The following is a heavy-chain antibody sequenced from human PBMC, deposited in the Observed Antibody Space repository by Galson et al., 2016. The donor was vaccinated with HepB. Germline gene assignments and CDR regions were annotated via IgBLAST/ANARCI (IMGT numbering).Heavy chain of an antibody. CDR3: ARDRGPFDAFDI. CDR1: GFVFSSYW. J-gene: IGHJ3*02. V-gene: IGHV3-21*01. D-gene: IGHD3-10*01. CDR2: ISSSSNFI. Sequence: SLRLSCAASGFVFSSYWMAWVRQAPGKGLDWVATISSSSNFIYYADSVKGRFTISRDNAEDSLDLQMNSLRAEDTAVYYCARDRGPFDAFDIWGRGTMVTVSS.